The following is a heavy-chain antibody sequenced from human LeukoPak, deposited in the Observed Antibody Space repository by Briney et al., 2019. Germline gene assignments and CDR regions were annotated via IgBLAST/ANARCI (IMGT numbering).Heavy chain of an antibody. V-gene: IGHV3-48*02. CDR3: ASRYAFDI. J-gene: IGHJ3*02. Sequence: GGSLRLSWAASGFSLSNYWMNWVRQAPGKGLEWVSYISSSSSTIYYADSVKGRFTISRDNAKNSLYLQMNSLRDEDTAVYYCASRYAFDIWGQGTMVTVSS. CDR2: ISSSSSTI. CDR1: GFSLSNYW.